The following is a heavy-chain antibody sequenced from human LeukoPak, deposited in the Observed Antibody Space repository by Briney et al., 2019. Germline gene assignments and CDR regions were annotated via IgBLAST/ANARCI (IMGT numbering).Heavy chain of an antibody. CDR3: ARGVLRFLEWLWYFDY. J-gene: IGHJ4*02. Sequence: ASVKVSCKASGYTFTSYGINWVRQAPGQGLEWMGIINPSGGSTSYAQKFQGRVTMTRDTSTSTVYMELSSLRSDDTAVYYCARGVLRFLEWLWYFDYWGQGTLVTVSS. CDR1: GYTFTSYG. V-gene: IGHV1-46*01. D-gene: IGHD3-3*01. CDR2: INPSGGST.